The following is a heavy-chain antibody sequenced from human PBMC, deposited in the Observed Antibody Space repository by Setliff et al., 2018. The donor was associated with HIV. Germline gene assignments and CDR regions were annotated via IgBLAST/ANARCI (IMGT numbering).Heavy chain of an antibody. J-gene: IGHJ6*03. Sequence: ASVKVSCKASGYTFSSYDINWVRQATGQGLEWMGWMNPNSGNTGYAQKFQGRVTMTRDTSISTAYMELNNLKFEDTAVHYCARARRDSYDRGRRNHYYIDVWGKGTTVTVS. D-gene: IGHD3-22*01. CDR2: MNPNSGNT. CDR3: ARARRDSYDRGRRNHYYIDV. V-gene: IGHV1-8*02. CDR1: GYTFSSYD.